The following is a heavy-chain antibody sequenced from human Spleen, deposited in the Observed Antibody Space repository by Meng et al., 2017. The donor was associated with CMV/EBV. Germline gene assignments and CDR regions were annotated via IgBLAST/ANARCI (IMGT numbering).Heavy chain of an antibody. CDR2: INHSGST. CDR3: ARVRRHAVAYYFDY. J-gene: IGHJ4*02. V-gene: IGHV4-34*01. CDR1: GGSFSGYY. D-gene: IGHD4-23*01. Sequence: SETLSHTCAVYGGSFSGYYWSWIRQPPGKGLEWIGEINHSGSTNYNPSLKSRVTISVDTSKNQFSLKLSSVTAADTAVYYCARVRRHAVAYYFDYWGQGTLVTVSS.